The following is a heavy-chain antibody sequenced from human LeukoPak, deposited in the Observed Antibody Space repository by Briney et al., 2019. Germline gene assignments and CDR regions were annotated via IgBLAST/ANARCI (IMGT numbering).Heavy chain of an antibody. CDR3: ARVAGYYYVRYYFDY. J-gene: IGHJ4*02. Sequence: ASVKVSCKASGYTFTGYYMHWVRQAPGQGLEWMGWINPNSGGTNYAQKFQGRVTMTRDTSISTAYMELSRLRSDDTAVYYCARVAGYYYVRYYFDYWGQGTLVTVSS. CDR1: GYTFTGYY. CDR2: INPNSGGT. D-gene: IGHD3-22*01. V-gene: IGHV1-2*02.